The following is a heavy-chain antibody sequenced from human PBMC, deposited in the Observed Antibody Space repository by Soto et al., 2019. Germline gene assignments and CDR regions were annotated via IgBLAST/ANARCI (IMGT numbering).Heavy chain of an antibody. Sequence: GGSLRLSCAASGFIFSSYRMNWVRQAPGKGLEWISSISTNSRYIYYADSVEGRFTVSRDNSNNSLYLQMDNLRAEDTAVYYCASKQLIGYYSGLDVCGQGTTVTVYS. CDR3: ASKQLIGYYSGLDV. V-gene: IGHV3-21*01. D-gene: IGHD6-6*01. CDR1: GFIFSSYR. J-gene: IGHJ6*02. CDR2: ISTNSRYI.